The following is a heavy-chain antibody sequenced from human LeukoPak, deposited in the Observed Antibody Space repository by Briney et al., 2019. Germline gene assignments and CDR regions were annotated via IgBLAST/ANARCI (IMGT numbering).Heavy chain of an antibody. CDR3: ARSLQLWPYYFDY. Sequence: SETLSLTCTVSGGSISSGDYYWSWIRQPPGKGLEWIGYIYYSGSTNYNPSLKSRVTISVDTSKNQFSPKLSSVTAADTAVYYCARSLQLWPYYFDYWGQGTLVTVSS. CDR1: GGSISSGDYY. CDR2: IYYSGST. D-gene: IGHD5-18*01. J-gene: IGHJ4*02. V-gene: IGHV4-61*08.